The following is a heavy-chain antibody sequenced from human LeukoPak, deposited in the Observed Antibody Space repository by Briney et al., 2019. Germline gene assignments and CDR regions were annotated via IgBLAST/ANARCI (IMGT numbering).Heavy chain of an antibody. CDR1: GFAFSSYN. CDR3: ARAGTCSSTSCDGGIEY. D-gene: IGHD2-2*01. CDR2: ISTTSTYI. V-gene: IGHV3-21*06. J-gene: IGHJ4*02. Sequence: PGESLRLSCAASGFAFSSYNMKWVRQAPGKGLEWVSFISTTSTYIYYADSVKGRFTVSRDNSKNLLYLQMDSLRVEDTAVYYCARAGTCSSTSCDGGIEYWGQGTLVTVSS.